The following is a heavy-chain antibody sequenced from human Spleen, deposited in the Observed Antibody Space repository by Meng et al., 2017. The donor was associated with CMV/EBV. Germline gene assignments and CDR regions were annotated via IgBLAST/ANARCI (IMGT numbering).Heavy chain of an antibody. CDR1: GFIFSNSG. J-gene: IGHJ6*02. V-gene: IGHV3-30-3*01. Sequence: GESLKISCAASGFIFSNSGMHWVRQAPGKGLEWVAVISYDGTNKDYTDSVKGRFTISRDNSKNTVYLQMNSLRADDTAVYFCARGNWNYSHFYYGVDVWGQGTTVTVSS. CDR2: ISYDGTNK. D-gene: IGHD1-7*01. CDR3: ARGNWNYSHFYYGVDV.